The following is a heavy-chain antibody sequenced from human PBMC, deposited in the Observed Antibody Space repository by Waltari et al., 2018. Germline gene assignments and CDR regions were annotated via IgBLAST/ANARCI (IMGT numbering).Heavy chain of an antibody. Sequence: QVQLVQSGAEVKKPGSSVKVSCKASGGTFSSYAISWVRQAPGQGLEWMGGIIPIFGTANYAQKFQGRVTITADESTSTAYMELSSLRSEDTAVYYCARYRGWSGGWAPKYYYGMDVWGQGTTVTVSS. CDR3: ARYRGWSGGWAPKYYYGMDV. D-gene: IGHD6-19*01. CDR1: GGTFSSYA. J-gene: IGHJ6*02. CDR2: IIPIFGTA. V-gene: IGHV1-69*12.